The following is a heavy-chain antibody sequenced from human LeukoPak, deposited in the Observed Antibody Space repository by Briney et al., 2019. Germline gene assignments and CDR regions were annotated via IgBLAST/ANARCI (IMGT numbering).Heavy chain of an antibody. CDR2: IYTSGST. Sequence: PSETLSLTCAVYGGSFSGYYWSWIRQPPGKGLEWIGYIYTSGSTNYNPSLKSRVTISVDTAKNQFSLKLSSVTAADTAVYYCARHRGYYYDLGKNWFDPWGQGTLVTVSS. CDR1: GGSFSGYY. D-gene: IGHD3-10*02. CDR3: ARHRGYYYDLGKNWFDP. V-gene: IGHV4-4*09. J-gene: IGHJ5*02.